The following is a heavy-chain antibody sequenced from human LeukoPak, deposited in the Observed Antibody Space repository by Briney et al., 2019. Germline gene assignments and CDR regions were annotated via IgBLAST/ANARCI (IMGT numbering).Heavy chain of an antibody. V-gene: IGHV3-23*01. Sequence: GGSLRLSCAASGFTFSSYAMSWVRQAPGRGLEWVSAISGSGGSTYYADSVKGRFTISRDNSKNTLYLQMNSLRAEDTAVYYCAKLRSGWYLIDYWGQGTLVTVSS. CDR1: GFTFSSYA. CDR3: AKLRSGWYLIDY. CDR2: ISGSGGST. D-gene: IGHD6-19*01. J-gene: IGHJ4*02.